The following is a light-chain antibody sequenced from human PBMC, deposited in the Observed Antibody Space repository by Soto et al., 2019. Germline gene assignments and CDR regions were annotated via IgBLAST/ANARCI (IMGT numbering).Light chain of an antibody. CDR1: RRDVGGYNY. CDR2: EVS. Sequence: QSALTQPASVSGSPGQSITISCTGTRRDVGGYNYVSWYQQHPGKAPKLMIYEVSNRPSGISNRFSGSKSGNTASLTISGLQAEDEADYYCISYTSGSTLYVFGTGTKLTVL. V-gene: IGLV2-14*01. CDR3: ISYTSGSTLYV. J-gene: IGLJ1*01.